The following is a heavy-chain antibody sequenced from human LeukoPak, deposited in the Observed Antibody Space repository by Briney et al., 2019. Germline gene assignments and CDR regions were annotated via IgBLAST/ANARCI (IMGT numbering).Heavy chain of an antibody. CDR3: ANGVERY. CDR2: VDPEDGET. V-gene: IGHV1-69-2*01. D-gene: IGHD5-24*01. J-gene: IGHJ4*02. CDR1: GYTFTDYY. Sequence: ASVKISCKVSGYTFTDYYMHWVRQAPGKGLEWMGLVDPEDGETIYAEKFQGRVTLTADTSTDTAYMELSSLRSEDTAVYYCANGVERYWGQGTLVTVSS.